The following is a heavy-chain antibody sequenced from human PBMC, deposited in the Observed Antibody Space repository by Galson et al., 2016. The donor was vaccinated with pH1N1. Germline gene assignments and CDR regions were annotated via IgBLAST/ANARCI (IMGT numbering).Heavy chain of an antibody. V-gene: IGHV1-69*13. CDR1: GGTFGSYG. Sequence: SVKVSCKASGGTFGSYGINWVRQAPGQGLEWMGGIIPILNITKYAQNFQDRVTITADESTTTAYMELSSLRSVDTAVYYCAREDYYDTDLSDWYFDLWGRGTLVTVSS. CDR3: AREDYYDTDLSDWYFDL. CDR2: IIPILNIT. D-gene: IGHD3-22*01. J-gene: IGHJ2*01.